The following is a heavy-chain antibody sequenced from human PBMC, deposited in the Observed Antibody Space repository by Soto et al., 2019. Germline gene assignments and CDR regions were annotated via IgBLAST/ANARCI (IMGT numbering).Heavy chain of an antibody. V-gene: IGHV4-38-2*01. CDR1: GYSISSAYY. J-gene: IGHJ4*02. Sequence: PSETLPLTCVVSGYSISSAYYWVWIRQPPWKGLEWLGYVYYTGGTNYSPSLRSRVSISVDTSKNEFSLRLSSVTAADTAVYFCARSVAVPGAHLDYWGQGTKVTVSS. CDR2: VYYTGGT. D-gene: IGHD6-19*01. CDR3: ARSVAVPGAHLDY.